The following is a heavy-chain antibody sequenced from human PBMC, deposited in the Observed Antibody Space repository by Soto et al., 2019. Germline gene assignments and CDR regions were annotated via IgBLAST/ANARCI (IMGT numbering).Heavy chain of an antibody. CDR1: GGAFTNYA. V-gene: IGHV1-69*06. D-gene: IGHD1-20*01. CDR2: IIPLHNTP. J-gene: IGHJ6*02. CDR3: ASWSNWNPLYYDGLDV. Sequence: QVQLLQSGAEVKKPGSSVKVSCKVSGGAFTNYALNWVRHGPGQGLEWLGGIIPLHNTPNYSPKFLGRVTVTADISSTTVYMELNSLTSDDTATYYCASWSNWNPLYYDGLDVWGQGTTVTVSS.